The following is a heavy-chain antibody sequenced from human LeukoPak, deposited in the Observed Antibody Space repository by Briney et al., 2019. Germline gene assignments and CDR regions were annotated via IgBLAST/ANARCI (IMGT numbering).Heavy chain of an antibody. J-gene: IGHJ3*02. Sequence: PSETLSLICTVSDFSIASAYYWGWIRQPPGKGLEWIGSIYHSGTTYYSPSLKSRIAISLDTSKNQLSLRLASVTAADTAVYYCARVNSGSLWAFDTWGQGTLATVSS. CDR1: DFSIASAYY. V-gene: IGHV4-38-2*02. CDR3: ARVNSGSLWAFDT. D-gene: IGHD2-15*01. CDR2: IYHSGTT.